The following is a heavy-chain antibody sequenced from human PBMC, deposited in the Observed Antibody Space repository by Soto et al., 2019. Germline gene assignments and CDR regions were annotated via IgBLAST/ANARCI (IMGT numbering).Heavy chain of an antibody. J-gene: IGHJ5*01. CDR3: AARESGYYDFWSGYSWFAY. Sequence: QVQLVQSGAEVKKPGASVKVSCKASGYTFTSYDINWVRQATGQGLEWMGWMNPNSGNTGYAQKFQGRVTMTRNTSISRVYMELSSLRYEETAVYYCAARESGYYDFWSGYSWFAYWGEGTLVTVAS. CDR1: GYTFTSYD. CDR2: MNPNSGNT. D-gene: IGHD3-3*01. V-gene: IGHV1-8*01.